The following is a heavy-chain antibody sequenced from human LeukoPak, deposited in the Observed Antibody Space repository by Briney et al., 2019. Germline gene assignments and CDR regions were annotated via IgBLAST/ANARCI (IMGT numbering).Heavy chain of an antibody. CDR2: FNPKNGGT. CDR1: GYTFTGYY. V-gene: IGHV1-2*02. CDR3: AKELRNDIFTAVEFGY. Sequence: ASVKVSCKASGYTFTGYYMHWVRQAPGQGLEWVGWFNPKNGGTNYARKFQGRVTMTRDTSTSTAYMELSRLRSDDTAMFYCAKELRNDIFTAVEFGYWGQGTLVTVSS. D-gene: IGHD3-9*01. J-gene: IGHJ4*02.